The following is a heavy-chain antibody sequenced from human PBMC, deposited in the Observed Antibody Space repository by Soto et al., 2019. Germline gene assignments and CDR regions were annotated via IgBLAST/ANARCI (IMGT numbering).Heavy chain of an antibody. CDR1: GGSISSGDYY. CDR2: IYYSGST. Sequence: PSETLSLTCTVSGGSISSGDYYWSWIRQPPGKGLEWIGYIYYSGSTYYNPSLKSRVTISVDTSKNQFSLKLSSVTAADTAVYYCARGAPASSSSFGFYYYYGMDVWGQGTTVTVSS. CDR3: ARGAPASSSSFGFYYYYGMDV. V-gene: IGHV4-30-4*01. J-gene: IGHJ6*02. D-gene: IGHD6-6*01.